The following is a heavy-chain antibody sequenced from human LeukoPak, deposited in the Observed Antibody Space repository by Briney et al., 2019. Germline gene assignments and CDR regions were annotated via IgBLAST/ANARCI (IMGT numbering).Heavy chain of an antibody. CDR1: GFTFSGYW. J-gene: IGHJ6*04. CDR2: INNDGSNA. CDR3: VRGADWTGYVTPSVDV. Sequence: PGGSLRLSCVASGFTFSGYWIHWVRQPPGKGLVWVSHINNDGSNATYADSVKGRLTVSRDNAKSTVNLRLNSLRVEDTAVHYCVRGADWTGYVTPSVDVWGKGTTVTVSS. V-gene: IGHV3-74*01. D-gene: IGHD3/OR15-3a*01.